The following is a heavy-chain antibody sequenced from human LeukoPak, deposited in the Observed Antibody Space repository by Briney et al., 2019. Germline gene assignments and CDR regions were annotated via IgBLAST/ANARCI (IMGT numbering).Heavy chain of an antibody. CDR3: ARGGYCSSTSCYLDAMDV. CDR1: GFTFSSYS. Sequence: PGGSLRFSCAASGFTFSSYSMNWVRQAPGKGLEWVSSISSSSSYIYYADSVKGRFTISRDNAKNSLYLQMNSLRAEDTAVYYCARGGYCSSTSCYLDAMDVWGQGTTVTVSS. CDR2: ISSSSSYI. V-gene: IGHV3-21*01. J-gene: IGHJ6*02. D-gene: IGHD2-2*01.